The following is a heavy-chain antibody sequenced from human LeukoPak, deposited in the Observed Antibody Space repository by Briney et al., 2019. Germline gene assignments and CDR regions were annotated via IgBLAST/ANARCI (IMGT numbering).Heavy chain of an antibody. CDR1: GFTFRSYW. CDR3: ARDMRGYGILTGYYTHVNDY. V-gene: IGHV3-74*01. J-gene: IGHJ4*02. D-gene: IGHD3-9*01. Sequence: GGSLRLSCAASGFTFRSYWMHWVRQAPGKGLVWVSRINTDGSSTNYADSVKGRFTISRDNAKNTLYLQMNSLRAEDTAVYYCARDMRGYGILTGYYTHVNDYWGQGTLVTVSS. CDR2: INTDGSST.